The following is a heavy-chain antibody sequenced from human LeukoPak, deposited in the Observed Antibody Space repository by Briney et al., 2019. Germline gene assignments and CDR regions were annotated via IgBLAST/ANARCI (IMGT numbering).Heavy chain of an antibody. V-gene: IGHV3-48*04. J-gene: IGHJ6*04. Sequence: GSLRLSCAASGFTFSSNSMNWVRQAPGKGLEWVSYISSSGSTIYYADSVKGRFTISRDNAKNSLYLQMNSLRAEDTAVYYCAELGTTMIGGVWGKGTTVTISS. CDR3: AELGTTMIGGV. CDR1: GFTFSSNS. D-gene: IGHD3-10*02. CDR2: ISSSGSTI.